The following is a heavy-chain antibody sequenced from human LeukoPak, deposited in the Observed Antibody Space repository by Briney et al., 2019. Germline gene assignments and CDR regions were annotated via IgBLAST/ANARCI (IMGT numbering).Heavy chain of an antibody. V-gene: IGHV3-74*01. D-gene: IGHD3-10*01. J-gene: IGHJ4*02. CDR2: IKSDGSST. CDR1: GFTFSHFN. Sequence: GGSLRLSCAASGFTFSHFNMNWVRQAPGKGLVWVSRIKSDGSSTSYADSVKGRFTISRDNAKNTLSLQMNSLRAEDTAVYYCIPYGSGSYRFDYWGQGTLVTVSS. CDR3: IPYGSGSYRFDY.